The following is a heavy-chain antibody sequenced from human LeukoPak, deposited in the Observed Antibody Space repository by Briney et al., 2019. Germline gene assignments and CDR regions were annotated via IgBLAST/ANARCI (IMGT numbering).Heavy chain of an antibody. Sequence: GGSLRLSCSASGFIFSNYAMHWVRQAPGKGLEYLSAISTNGITTYYAASVKGRFTISRDNSRNTLYLQMSSLKAEDTAVYFCVKGLTSSVWWFDPWGQGTLVTVSS. D-gene: IGHD6-19*01. J-gene: IGHJ5*02. CDR3: VKGLTSSVWWFDP. CDR1: GFIFSNYA. CDR2: ISTNGITT. V-gene: IGHV3-64D*08.